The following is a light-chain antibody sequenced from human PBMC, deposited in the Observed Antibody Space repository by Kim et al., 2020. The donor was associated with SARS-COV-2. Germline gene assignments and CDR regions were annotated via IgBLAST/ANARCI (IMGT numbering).Light chain of an antibody. V-gene: IGKV1-39*01. CDR2: AAS. Sequence: ASGGDRVTITCRASQSISSYLNWYQQKPGKAPKLLIYAASSLQSGVPSRFSGSGSGTDFTLTISSLQPEDFATYYCQQSYSTPITFGQGTRLEIK. CDR3: QQSYSTPIT. CDR1: QSISSY. J-gene: IGKJ5*01.